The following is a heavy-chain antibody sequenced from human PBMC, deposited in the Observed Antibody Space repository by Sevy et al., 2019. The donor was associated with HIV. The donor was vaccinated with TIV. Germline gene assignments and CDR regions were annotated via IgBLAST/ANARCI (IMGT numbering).Heavy chain of an antibody. V-gene: IGHV3-33*01. J-gene: IGHJ4*01. CDR1: GFTFSSFG. D-gene: IGHD4-17*01. CDR3: ARDLEFYDSGDYGPAFMPDF. Sequence: GGSLRLSCAASGFTFSSFGMHWVRQAPGKGLEWVAVIWFDGSNTYYADSVKGRFTISRDIAKNTLHLQMNSLRAEDTAVYYCARDLEFYDSGDYGPAFMPDFWGHGTLVTVPS. CDR2: IWFDGSNT.